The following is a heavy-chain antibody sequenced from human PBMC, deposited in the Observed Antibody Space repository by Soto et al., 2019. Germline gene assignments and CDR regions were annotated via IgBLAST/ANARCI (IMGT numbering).Heavy chain of an antibody. J-gene: IGHJ6*02. CDR2: TSYDGSDK. D-gene: IGHD3-3*02. Sequence: QVHLVESGGGVVQPGRSLRLSCAASGFTFHSHAMHWVRKAPGKGLEWVAVTSYDGSDKYYADSVKGRFTISRDNSENTLYLQMNSLSAEDTAVYFCARDLASGYYYYGMDVWGQGTTVTVSS. V-gene: IGHV3-30*04. CDR1: GFTFHSHA. CDR3: ARDLASGYYYYGMDV.